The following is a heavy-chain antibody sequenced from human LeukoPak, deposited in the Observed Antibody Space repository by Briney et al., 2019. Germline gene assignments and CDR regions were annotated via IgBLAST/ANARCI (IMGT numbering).Heavy chain of an antibody. D-gene: IGHD6-19*01. CDR2: ISSSTSTI. V-gene: IGHV3-48*02. CDR3: ARERIAVATSSFDY. J-gene: IGHJ4*01. Sequence: PGGSLRLSCAASGFPFSTYSMNWVRQAPGKGLEWLSFISSSTSTIYYADSAKGRFTISRDNAKNSLYLQMNSLRDEDTAVYYCARERIAVATSSFDYWGQGALVTVSS. CDR1: GFPFSTYS.